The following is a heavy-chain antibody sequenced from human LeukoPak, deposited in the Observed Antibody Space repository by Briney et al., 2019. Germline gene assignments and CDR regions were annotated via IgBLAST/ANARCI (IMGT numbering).Heavy chain of an antibody. CDR1: GFTFSSYG. D-gene: IGHD6-13*01. V-gene: IGHV3-30*18. Sequence: SGGSLRLSCAASGFTFSSYGMHWVRQAPGKGLEWVAVISYDGSNKYYADSVKGRFTISRDNSKNTLYLQVNSLRAEDTAVYYCAKGGAAAGRDFDYWGQGTLVTVSS. CDR2: ISYDGSNK. CDR3: AKGGAAAGRDFDY. J-gene: IGHJ4*02.